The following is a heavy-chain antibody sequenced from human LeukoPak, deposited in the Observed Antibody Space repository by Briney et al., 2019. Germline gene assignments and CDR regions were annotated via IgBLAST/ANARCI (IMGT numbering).Heavy chain of an antibody. D-gene: IGHD2-21*01. CDR2: IYTSGST. CDR1: GGSISNYY. CDR3: AKLEGYCGGDCYQVDY. V-gene: IGHV4-4*07. Sequence: KASETLSLTCTVSGGSISNYYWSWIRQPAGKGLEWIGRIYTSGSTNYNPSLKSRVTMSIDTSKNQFSLKLSSVTAADTAVYYCAKLEGYCGGDCYQVDYWGQGTLVTVSS. J-gene: IGHJ4*02.